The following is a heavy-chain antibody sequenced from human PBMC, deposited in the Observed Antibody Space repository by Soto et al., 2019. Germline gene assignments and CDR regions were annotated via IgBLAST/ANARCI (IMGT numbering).Heavy chain of an antibody. CDR2: ISSSSSYI. CDR1: GFTFSSYS. CDR3: ARDKFGYSSSWYGPTD. J-gene: IGHJ4*02. Sequence: EVQLVESGGGLVKPGGSLRLSCAASGFTFSSYSMNWVRQAPGKGLEWVSSISSSSSYIYYADSVKGRFTISRDNAKNALYLQMNSLRAEETAVYYCARDKFGYSSSWYGPTDWCQGTLVTVSS. D-gene: IGHD6-13*01. V-gene: IGHV3-21*01.